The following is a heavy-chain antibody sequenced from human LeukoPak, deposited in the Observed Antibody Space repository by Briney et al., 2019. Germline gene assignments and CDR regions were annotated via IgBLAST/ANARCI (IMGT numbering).Heavy chain of an antibody. V-gene: IGHV4-39*01. J-gene: IGHJ4*02. CDR3: ARQLAVAGTGYFDY. CDR1: GGSISSSSYY. D-gene: IGHD6-19*01. Sequence: SETLSLTCTVSGGSISSSSYYWGWIRQPPGKGPEWIGSIYYSGSTYYNPSLKSRVTISVDTSKNQFSLKLSSVTAADTAVYYCARQLAVAGTGYFDYWGQGTLVTVSS. CDR2: IYYSGST.